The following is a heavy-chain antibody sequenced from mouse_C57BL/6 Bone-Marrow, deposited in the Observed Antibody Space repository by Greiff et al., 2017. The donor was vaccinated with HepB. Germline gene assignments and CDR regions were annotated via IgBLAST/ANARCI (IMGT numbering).Heavy chain of an antibody. D-gene: IGHD1-1*01. J-gene: IGHJ2*01. V-gene: IGHV5-17*01. CDR1: GFTFSDYG. CDR2: ISSGSSTI. Sequence: DVKLVESGGGLVKPGGSLKLSCAASGFTFSDYGMHWVRQAPEKGLEWVAYISSGSSTIYYADTVKGRFTISRDNAKNTLFLQMTSLRSEDTAMYYCARNYYGSSPPFDYWGQGTTLTVSS. CDR3: ARNYYGSSPPFDY.